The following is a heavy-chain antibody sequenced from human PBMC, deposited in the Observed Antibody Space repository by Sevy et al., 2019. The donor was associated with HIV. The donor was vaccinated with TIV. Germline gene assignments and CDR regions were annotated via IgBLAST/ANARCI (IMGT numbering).Heavy chain of an antibody. CDR2: ISSSSSYT. D-gene: IGHD6-13*01. CDR3: ARGGGAAAGVLQH. CDR1: GFTFSDYY. Sequence: GGSLRLSCAASGFTFSDYYMSWIRQAPGKGLEWVSYISSSSSYTNYADSVKGRFTISRDNAKNSLYLQMNSLRAEDTAVYYCARGGGAAAGVLQHWGQGTLVTVSS. J-gene: IGHJ1*01. V-gene: IGHV3-11*06.